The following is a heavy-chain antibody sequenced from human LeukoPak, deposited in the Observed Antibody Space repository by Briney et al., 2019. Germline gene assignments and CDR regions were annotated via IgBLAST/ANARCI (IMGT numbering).Heavy chain of an antibody. D-gene: IGHD5-18*01. Sequence: ASVKVSCKGSGGTFSSYAISWVRQAPGQGLEWMGRIIPIFGTANYAQKFQGRVTITTDESTSTAYMELSSLRSEDTAVYYCARDSLQPTAMVTEADYWGQGTLVTVSS. CDR1: GGTFSSYA. V-gene: IGHV1-69*05. CDR2: IIPIFGTA. CDR3: ARDSLQPTAMVTEADY. J-gene: IGHJ4*02.